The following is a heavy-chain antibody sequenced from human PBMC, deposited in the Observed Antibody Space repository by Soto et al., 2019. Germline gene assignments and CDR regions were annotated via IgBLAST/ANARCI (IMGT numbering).Heavy chain of an antibody. Sequence: EVLLLESGGGLVQPGGSPRLSCEASGFSFSSFAMNWVRQAPGKGLEWVSAIGDSGASTYYADSVKGRFTISRDNSRNTLYLQLNSLRAEDTAVYYWANGVELDVWGNGTTVTVSS. D-gene: IGHD1-26*01. V-gene: IGHV3-23*01. CDR1: GFSFSSFA. J-gene: IGHJ6*04. CDR2: IGDSGAST. CDR3: ANGVELDV.